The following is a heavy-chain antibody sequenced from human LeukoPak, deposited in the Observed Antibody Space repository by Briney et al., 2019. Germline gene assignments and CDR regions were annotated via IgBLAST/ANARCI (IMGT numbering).Heavy chain of an antibody. D-gene: IGHD2-2*01. CDR3: AKESVGPAAINAFDI. V-gene: IGHV3-23*01. CDR2: IGGSGGTT. J-gene: IGHJ3*02. Sequence: PGGSLRLSCAVSGFTFSSYAMTWVRQAPGKGLEWVSAIGGSGGTTYYADSVKGRFTISRDNSKNTLYVQMNSLRAEDTAVYYCAKESVGPAAINAFDIWVQGTMVTVSS. CDR1: GFTFSSYA.